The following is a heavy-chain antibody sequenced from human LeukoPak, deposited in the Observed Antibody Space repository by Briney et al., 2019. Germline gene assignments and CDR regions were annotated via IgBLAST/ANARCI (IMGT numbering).Heavy chain of an antibody. D-gene: IGHD5-24*01. V-gene: IGHV3-53*01. Sequence: GGSLRLSCAASGFTVSSLFMSWVRQAPGKGLQFVSLITGGGGTQYADSVEGRFTISRDNSKNTLFLQMNSLRVEDTAVYYCARGRSTTTIFDYWGQGILVTVSS. CDR3: ARGRSTTTIFDY. CDR1: GFTVSSLF. J-gene: IGHJ4*02. CDR2: ITGGGGT.